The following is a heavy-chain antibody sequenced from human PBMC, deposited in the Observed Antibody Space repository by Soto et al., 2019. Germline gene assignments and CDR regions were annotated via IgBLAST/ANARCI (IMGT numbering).Heavy chain of an antibody. CDR3: ARDRVTYYYDSSGYNNWFDP. CDR2: INPSGGST. D-gene: IGHD3-22*01. Sequence: SVKVSFKASGYTFTSYYMHWVRQAPGQGLEWMGIINPSGGSTSYAQKFQGRVTMTRDTSTSTVYMELSSLRSEDTAVYYCARDRVTYYYDSSGYNNWFDPWGQGTLVTVSS. V-gene: IGHV1-46*01. J-gene: IGHJ5*02. CDR1: GYTFTSYY.